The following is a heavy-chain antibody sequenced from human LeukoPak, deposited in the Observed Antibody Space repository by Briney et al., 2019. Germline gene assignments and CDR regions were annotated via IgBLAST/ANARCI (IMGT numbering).Heavy chain of an antibody. CDR1: GFTSSNAW. CDR3: TTDYDILTGYYSVFDY. Sequence: GGSLRLSCAASGFTSSNAWMSWVRQAPGKGLEWVGRIKSKTDGGTTDYAAPVKGRFTISRDDSKNTLYLQMNSLKTEDTAVYYCTTDYDILTGYYSVFDYWGQGTLVTVSS. CDR2: IKSKTDGGTT. V-gene: IGHV3-15*01. J-gene: IGHJ4*02. D-gene: IGHD3-9*01.